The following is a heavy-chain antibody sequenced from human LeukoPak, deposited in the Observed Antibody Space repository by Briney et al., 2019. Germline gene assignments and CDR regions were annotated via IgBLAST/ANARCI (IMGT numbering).Heavy chain of an antibody. V-gene: IGHV4-34*01. CDR2: INHSGST. CDR3: ARPSFRYSSSRGLDY. CDR1: GGSFSGYY. J-gene: IGHJ4*02. Sequence: PSETLSLTCAVYGGSFSGYYWSWIRQPPGKGLEWIGEINHSGSTNYNPSLMSRVTISVDTSKNQFSLKLSSVTAADTAVYYCARPSFRYSSSRGLDYWGQGTLVTVSS. D-gene: IGHD6-6*01.